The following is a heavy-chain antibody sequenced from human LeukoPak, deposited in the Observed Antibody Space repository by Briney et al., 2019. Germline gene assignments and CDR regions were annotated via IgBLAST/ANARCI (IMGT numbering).Heavy chain of an antibody. V-gene: IGHV3-74*03. CDR3: ARVGGRGSIGGDC. D-gene: IGHD3-10*01. CDR1: GFTFSTYW. Sequence: PGGSLRLSCAASGFTFSTYWMHWVRQAPGKGLVWVSRIKSDESATTYADFVKGRFTVSRDNAKNTLYLQMSSLRAEDTAMYCCARVGGRGSIGGDCWGQGTLVTVSS. CDR2: IKSDESAT. J-gene: IGHJ4*02.